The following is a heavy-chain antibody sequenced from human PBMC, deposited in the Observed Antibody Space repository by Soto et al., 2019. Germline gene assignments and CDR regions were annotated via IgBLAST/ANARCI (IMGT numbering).Heavy chain of an antibody. D-gene: IGHD6-6*01. J-gene: IGHJ5*02. CDR3: ARDLRIAAQNWFDP. CDR2: ISAYNGNT. CDR1: GYTFTSYF. V-gene: IGHV1-18*01. Sequence: ASVKVSCKASGYTFTSYFISWVRQAPGQGLEWMGWISAYNGNTNYAQKLQGRVTMTTDTSTSTAYMELRSLRSDDTAVYYCARDLRIAAQNWFDPWGQGTLVTVSS.